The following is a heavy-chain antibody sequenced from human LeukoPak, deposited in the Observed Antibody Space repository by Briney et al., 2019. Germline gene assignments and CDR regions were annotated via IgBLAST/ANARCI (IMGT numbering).Heavy chain of an antibody. Sequence: ASVKVSCKASGYTFTNFGVSWVRQAPGQGLEWMGWISAHSDNTDFAQKFQGRVTMTTDTSTSTAYMELRSLRSDDTAVYYCARSGSNKYFLHWGQGTLVTVSS. J-gene: IGHJ1*01. V-gene: IGHV1-18*01. CDR2: ISAHSDNT. D-gene: IGHD1-26*01. CDR1: GYTFTNFG. CDR3: ARSGSNKYFLH.